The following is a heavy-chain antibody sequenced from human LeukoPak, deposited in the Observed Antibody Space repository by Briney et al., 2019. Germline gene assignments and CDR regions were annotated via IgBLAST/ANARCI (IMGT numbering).Heavy chain of an antibody. D-gene: IGHD3-9*01. V-gene: IGHV4-39*07. J-gene: IGHJ4*02. Sequence: SETLSLTCTVSGGSISTTSYYWGWIRQPPGKGLEWIGSIYYSGSTYYNPSLKSRVTISVDTSKNQFSLKLSSVTAADTAVYYCARFDILTGYFDYWGQGTLVTVSS. CDR1: GGSISTTSYY. CDR3: ARFDILTGYFDY. CDR2: IYYSGST.